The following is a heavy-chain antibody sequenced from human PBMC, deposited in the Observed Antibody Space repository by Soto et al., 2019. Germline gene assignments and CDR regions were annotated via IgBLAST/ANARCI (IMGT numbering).Heavy chain of an antibody. V-gene: IGHV1-18*01. D-gene: IGHD3-10*01. CDR2: ISAYNGNT. CDR3: AREGLWFGELGDYYYYMDV. J-gene: IGHJ6*03. CDR1: GYTFTSYG. Sequence: ASVKVSCKASGYTFTSYGISWVRQAPGQGLEWMGWISAYNGNTNYAQKLQGRVTMTTDTSTSTAYMELRSLRSDDTAVYYCAREGLWFGELGDYYYYMDVWGKGTTVTVSS.